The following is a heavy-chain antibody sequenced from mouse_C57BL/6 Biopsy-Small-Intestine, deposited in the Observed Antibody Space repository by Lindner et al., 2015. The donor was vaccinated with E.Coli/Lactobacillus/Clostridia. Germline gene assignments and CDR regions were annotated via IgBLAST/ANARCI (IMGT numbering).Heavy chain of an antibody. Sequence: VQLQEYGAELVRPGTSVKMSCKASGYTFTYYWIGWAKQRPGHGLEWIGDIYPGGGYTNYNEKFKGKATLTADKSSSTAYMQFSSLTSEDSAIYYCARGTYGYFDYWGQGTTLTVSS. V-gene: IGHV1-63*01. D-gene: IGHD1-1*02. CDR2: IYPGGGYT. CDR1: GYTFTYYW. CDR3: ARGTYGYFDY. J-gene: IGHJ2*01.